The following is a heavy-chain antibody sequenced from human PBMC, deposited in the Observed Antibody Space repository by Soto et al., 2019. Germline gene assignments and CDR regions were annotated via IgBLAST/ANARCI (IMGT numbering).Heavy chain of an antibody. Sequence: EVQLVESGGGMVQRGGSLRLSCAASGFTFSSYSMHWVRQAPGKGLEWVSYISTTSGTIYYADSVTGRFTISRDNAKKSLFLQMNSLIDEDTAVYFCARRPGYCTGGSCFLDYWGQGTLVTVSS. J-gene: IGHJ4*02. CDR3: ARRPGYCTGGSCFLDY. CDR1: GFTFSSYS. CDR2: ISTTSGTI. V-gene: IGHV3-48*02. D-gene: IGHD2-15*01.